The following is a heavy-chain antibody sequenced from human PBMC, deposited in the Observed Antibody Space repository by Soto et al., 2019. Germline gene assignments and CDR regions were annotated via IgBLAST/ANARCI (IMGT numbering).Heavy chain of an antibody. Sequence: GGSLRLSCAASGFTFSSYAMSWVRQAPGKGLEWVSAISGSGGSTYYADSVKGRLTISRDNSKNTLYLQMNSLRAEDTAVYYCAKDESIAAAAYVYYWGQGTLVTVSS. V-gene: IGHV3-23*01. D-gene: IGHD6-13*01. J-gene: IGHJ4*02. CDR1: GFTFSSYA. CDR3: AKDESIAAAAYVYY. CDR2: ISGSGGST.